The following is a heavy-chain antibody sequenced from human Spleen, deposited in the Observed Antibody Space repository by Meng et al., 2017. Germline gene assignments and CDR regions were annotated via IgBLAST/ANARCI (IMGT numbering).Heavy chain of an antibody. CDR2: IYHTGTT. CDR3: AREVGASPGY. V-gene: IGHV4-38-2*02. J-gene: IGHJ4*02. D-gene: IGHD2-2*01. CDR1: SYSITSGYY. Sequence: SETLSLTCTVSSYSITSGYYWGWIRQPPGKGLEWIGSIYHTGTTYYNPSLKSRVTISVDTSKNQFSLKLSSVTAADTAVYFCAREVGASPGYWGQGTLVTVSS.